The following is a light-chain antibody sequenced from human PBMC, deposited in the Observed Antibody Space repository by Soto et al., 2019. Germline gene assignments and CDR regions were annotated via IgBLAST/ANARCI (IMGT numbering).Light chain of an antibody. CDR2: AAS. CDR3: QKFDSAPLT. J-gene: IGKJ4*01. Sequence: DIQMTQSPSSLSAAVGDRVTITCRASQGISNHSAWYQQKPGKVPKLLIYAASTLQPGVPSRFSASGSGTDFALTVTNFQPEDVATYYCQKFDSAPLTFGGGTKVDIK. V-gene: IGKV1-27*01. CDR1: QGISNH.